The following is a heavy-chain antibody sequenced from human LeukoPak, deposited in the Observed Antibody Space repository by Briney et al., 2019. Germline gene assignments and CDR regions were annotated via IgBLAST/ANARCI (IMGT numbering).Heavy chain of an antibody. CDR3: AKDHYWSIDY. V-gene: IGHV3-74*01. D-gene: IGHD3-3*01. CDR1: GFDFSSNW. Sequence: GGSLRLSCAASGFDFSSNWMYWVRHAPGQGLVWVSRIKGDGISTNYADSVKGRFTISRDIAKNTLYLQMNSLRAEDTGVYYCAKDHYWSIDYWGRGTLVTVSS. J-gene: IGHJ4*02. CDR2: IKGDGIST.